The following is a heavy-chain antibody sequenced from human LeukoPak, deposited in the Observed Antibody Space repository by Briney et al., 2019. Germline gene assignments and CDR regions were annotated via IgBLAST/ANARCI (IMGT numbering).Heavy chain of an antibody. J-gene: IGHJ3*02. D-gene: IGHD3-16*01. V-gene: IGHV4-30-2*01. CDR3: ARDGGNDAFDI. Sequence: SQTLSLTCAVSGGSISSGGYSWSWIRQPPGKGLEWIGEINHSGSTNYNPSLKSRVTISVDTSKNQFSLKLSSVTAADTAVYYCARDGGNDAFDIWGQGTMVTVSS. CDR2: INHSGST. CDR1: GGSISSGGYS.